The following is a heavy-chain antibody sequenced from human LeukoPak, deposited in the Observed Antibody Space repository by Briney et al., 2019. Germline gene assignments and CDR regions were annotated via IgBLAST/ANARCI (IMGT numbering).Heavy chain of an antibody. Sequence: SETLSLTCAVYGGSFSGYYWSWIRQPPGKGLEWIGEINHSGSTNYNPSLKSRVTISVDTSKNQFSLKLSSVTAADMAVYYCARAASVGVPAAILDYWGQGTLVTVSS. J-gene: IGHJ4*02. V-gene: IGHV4-34*01. CDR1: GGSFSGYY. D-gene: IGHD2-2*02. CDR3: ARAASVGVPAAILDY. CDR2: INHSGST.